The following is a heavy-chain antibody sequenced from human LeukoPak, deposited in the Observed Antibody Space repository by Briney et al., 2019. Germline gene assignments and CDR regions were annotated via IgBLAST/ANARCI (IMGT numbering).Heavy chain of an antibody. CDR2: ISSSSSYI. J-gene: IGHJ4*02. D-gene: IGHD1-26*01. Sequence: GGSLRLSCAASGFTFSSYSMNWVRQAPGKGLEWVSSISSSSSYIYYADSVKGRFTISRDNAKNSLYLQMNSLRAEDTALYYCAKDTSGSYRTADFDYWGQGTLVTVSS. V-gene: IGHV3-21*04. CDR1: GFTFSSYS. CDR3: AKDTSGSYRTADFDY.